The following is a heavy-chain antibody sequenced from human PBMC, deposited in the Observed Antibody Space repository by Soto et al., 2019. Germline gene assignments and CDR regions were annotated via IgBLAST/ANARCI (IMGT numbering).Heavy chain of an antibody. J-gene: IGHJ3*01. CDR3: ARDPNGDYVGAFDF. Sequence: GSLRLSCAAPTFTFSAYAMTWVRQAPGKGLEWVASVTGNGVGTSYADSLKGRFTISRDNSENTLYLQMNSLRAEDTAVYYCARDPNGDYVGAFDFWGLGTMVTVSS. V-gene: IGHV3-23*01. D-gene: IGHD4-17*01. CDR2: VTGNGVGT. CDR1: TFTFSAYA.